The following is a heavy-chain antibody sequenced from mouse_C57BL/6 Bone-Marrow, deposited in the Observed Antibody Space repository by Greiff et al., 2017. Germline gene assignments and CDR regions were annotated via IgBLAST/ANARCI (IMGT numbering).Heavy chain of an antibody. Sequence: VQLKQSGPELVKPGASVQIPCKASGYTFTDYNMAWVKQSHGKSLEWIGDINPNNGGTIYNQKFKGKATLTVDKSSSTAYMELRSLTSADTAVYYCARFGNYVGIAYGGQGTLVTVSA. CDR2: INPNNGGT. CDR3: ARFGNYVGIAY. CDR1: GYTFTDYN. V-gene: IGHV1-18*01. D-gene: IGHD2-1*01. J-gene: IGHJ3*01.